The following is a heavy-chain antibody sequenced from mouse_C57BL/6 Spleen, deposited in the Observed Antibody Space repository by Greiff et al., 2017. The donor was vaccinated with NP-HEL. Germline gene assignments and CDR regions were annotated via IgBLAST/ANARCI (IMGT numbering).Heavy chain of an antibody. CDR2: ISSGSSTI. CDR1: GFTFSDYG. J-gene: IGHJ4*01. CDR3: ARSGGGYAMDY. Sequence: EVMLVESGGGLVKPGGSLKLSCAASGFTFSDYGMHWVRQAPEKGLEWVAYISSGSSTIYYADTVKGRFTISRDNAKNTLFLQMTSLRSEDTAMYYCARSGGGYAMDYWGQGTSVTVSS. V-gene: IGHV5-17*01.